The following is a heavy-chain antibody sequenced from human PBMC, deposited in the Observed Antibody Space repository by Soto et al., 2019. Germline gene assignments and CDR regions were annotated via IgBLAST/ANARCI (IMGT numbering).Heavy chain of an antibody. Sequence: DSVKVSCKASGYTFIRYGLSCVRKATGQGLEWMGWISPYNGNTRYAQNFPVRVTMTTDTARSTAYMELNTLRCDDTAVYFCARDQPVYDILTELDYGGQGTLVTVSS. CDR3: ARDQPVYDILTELDY. CDR1: GYTFIRYG. D-gene: IGHD3-9*01. V-gene: IGHV1-18*01. J-gene: IGHJ4*02. CDR2: ISPYNGNT.